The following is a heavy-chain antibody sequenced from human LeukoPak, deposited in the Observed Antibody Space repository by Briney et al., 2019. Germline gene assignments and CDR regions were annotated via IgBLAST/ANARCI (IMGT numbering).Heavy chain of an antibody. D-gene: IGHD3-9*01. Sequence: SVKVSCKASGGTFSSYAISWVRQAPGQGLEWMGGIIPIFGTANYAQKFQGRVTITTDESTSTAYMELSSLRSEDTAVYYCARGLYYYILTGLDYWGQGTLVTVSS. V-gene: IGHV1-69*05. J-gene: IGHJ4*02. CDR2: IIPIFGTA. CDR3: ARGLYYYILTGLDY. CDR1: GGTFSSYA.